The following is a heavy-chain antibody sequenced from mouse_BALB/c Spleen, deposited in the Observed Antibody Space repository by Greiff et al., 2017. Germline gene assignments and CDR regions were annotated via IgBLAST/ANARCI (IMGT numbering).Heavy chain of an antibody. D-gene: IGHD2-10*02. J-gene: IGHJ2*01. CDR2: ISDGGSYT. V-gene: IGHV5-4*02. Sequence: EVNLVESGGGLVKPGGSLKLSCAASGFTFSDYYMYWVRQTPEKRLEWVATISDGGSYTYYPDSVKGRFTISRDNAKNNLYLQMSSLKSEDTAMYYCARDRGEYGNFYYFDYWGQGTTLTVSS. CDR3: ARDRGEYGNFYYFDY. CDR1: GFTFSDYY.